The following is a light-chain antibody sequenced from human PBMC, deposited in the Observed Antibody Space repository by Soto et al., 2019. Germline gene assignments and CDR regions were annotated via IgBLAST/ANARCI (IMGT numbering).Light chain of an antibody. J-gene: IGLJ2*01. CDR3: QAWDDTTGVV. CDR1: KLGERF. Sequence: SYELTQPPSVSVSPGQTASITCSGDKLGERFASWYQQKPGQSPVLVIYQDYRRPSGIPERFSGSNSGNTATLSISGTQAMDEADYYCQAWDDTTGVVFGGGTKVTVL. CDR2: QDY. V-gene: IGLV3-1*01.